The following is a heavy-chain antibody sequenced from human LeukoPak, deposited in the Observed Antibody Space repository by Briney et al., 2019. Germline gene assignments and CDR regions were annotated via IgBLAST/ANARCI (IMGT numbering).Heavy chain of an antibody. CDR1: GFTFSSYA. D-gene: IGHD1-26*01. CDR2: IRYDGNNK. V-gene: IGHV3-30*02. Sequence: GGSLRLSCAASGFTFSSYAMSWVRQAPGKGLEWVAFIRYDGNNKYYADSVKGRSTISRDNSKNTLYLQMNSLRAEDTAVYYCAKGDTTWELPHDYWGQGTLVTVSS. CDR3: AKGDTTWELPHDY. J-gene: IGHJ4*02.